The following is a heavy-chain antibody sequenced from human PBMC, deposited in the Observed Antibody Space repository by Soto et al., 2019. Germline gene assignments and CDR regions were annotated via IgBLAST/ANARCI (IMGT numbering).Heavy chain of an antibody. D-gene: IGHD1-1*01. CDR3: AKVEGPTAYYYAMDV. V-gene: IGHV3-23*01. Sequence: EVQLLESGGGLVQPGGSLRLSCGASGFTFSNFGMSWVRQAPGKGLEWVSGISGSGGSTYYADSVKGRFTISRDNSQNTLFLQMNSLRVEDTAVYYCAKVEGPTAYYYAMDVWGQGTTVTVSS. J-gene: IGHJ6*02. CDR1: GFTFSNFG. CDR2: ISGSGGST.